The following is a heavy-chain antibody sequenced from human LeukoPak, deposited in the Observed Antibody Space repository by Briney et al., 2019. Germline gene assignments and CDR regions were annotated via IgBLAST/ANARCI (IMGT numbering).Heavy chain of an antibody. CDR1: GYTFTSYG. CDR3: ARDSSSWYDDAFDI. D-gene: IGHD6-13*01. J-gene: IGHJ3*02. Sequence: ASVKVSCKASGYTFTSYGISWVRQAPGQGLEWMGWISAYNDNTNYAQKLQGRVTMTTDTSTSTAYMELRSLRSDDTAVYYCARDSSSWYDDAFDIWGQGTMVTVSS. CDR2: ISAYNDNT. V-gene: IGHV1-18*01.